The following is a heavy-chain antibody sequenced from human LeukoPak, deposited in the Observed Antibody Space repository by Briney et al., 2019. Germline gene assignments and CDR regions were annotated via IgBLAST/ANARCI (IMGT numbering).Heavy chain of an antibody. D-gene: IGHD2-2*01. V-gene: IGHV4-59*01. CDR2: IYYSGST. CDR1: GGSISSYY. J-gene: IGHJ5*02. Sequence: SETLSLTCTVSGGSISSYYWSWIRQPPGKGLEWIGYIYYSGSTNYNPSLKSRVTISVDTSKNQFSLKLSSVTAADTAAYYCARGPSPYCSSTSCKDWFDPWGQGTLVTVSS. CDR3: ARGPSPYCSSTSCKDWFDP.